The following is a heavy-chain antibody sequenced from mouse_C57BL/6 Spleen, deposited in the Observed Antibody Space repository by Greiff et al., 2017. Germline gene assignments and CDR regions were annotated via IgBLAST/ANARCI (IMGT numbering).Heavy chain of an antibody. D-gene: IGHD3-2*02. Sequence: VQLKESGPELVKPGASVKISCKASGYSFTGYYMNWVKQSPEKSLEWIGEINPITGGTTYNQKFKAKATLTVDKSSSTAYMQLKSLTSEDSAVYYCARRRQTAQATHYAMDYWGQGTSVTVSS. V-gene: IGHV1-42*01. CDR1: GYSFTGYY. CDR2: INPITGGT. J-gene: IGHJ4*01. CDR3: ARRRQTAQATHYAMDY.